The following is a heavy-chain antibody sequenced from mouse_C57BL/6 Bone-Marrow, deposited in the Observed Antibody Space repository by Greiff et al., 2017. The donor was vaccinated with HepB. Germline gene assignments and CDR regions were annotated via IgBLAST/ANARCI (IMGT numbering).Heavy chain of an antibody. CDR1: GFTFSSYA. V-gene: IGHV5-9-1*02. CDR2: ISSGGDYI. J-gene: IGHJ1*03. CDR3: TRDNMVTTLSWYFDV. D-gene: IGHD2-2*01. Sequence: EVKLMESGEGLVKPGGSLKLSCAASGFTFSSYAMSWVRQTPEKRLEWVAYISSGGDYIYYADTVKGRFTISRDNARNTLYLQMSSLKSEDTAMYYCTRDNMVTTLSWYFDVWGTGTTVTVSS.